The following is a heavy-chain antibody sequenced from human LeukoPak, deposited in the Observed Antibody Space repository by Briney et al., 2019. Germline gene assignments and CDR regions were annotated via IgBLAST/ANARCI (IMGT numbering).Heavy chain of an antibody. CDR3: AKEKKFRDGYNYGYYFDY. CDR1: GFTFSSYG. J-gene: IGHJ4*02. Sequence: GGSLRLSCAASGFTFSSYGMHWVRQAPGKGLEWVAFIRYDGSNKYYADSVKGRFTTSRDNSKNTLYLQMNSLRAEDTAVYYCAKEKKFRDGYNYGYYFDYWGQGTLVTVSS. CDR2: IRYDGSNK. D-gene: IGHD5-24*01. V-gene: IGHV3-30*02.